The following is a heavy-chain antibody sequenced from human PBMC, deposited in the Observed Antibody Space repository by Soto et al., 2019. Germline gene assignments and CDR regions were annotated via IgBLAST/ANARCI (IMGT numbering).Heavy chain of an antibody. CDR1: AYSFTGSY. CDR3: ARDGAVPGTYDY. J-gene: IGHJ4*02. V-gene: IGHV1-2*02. D-gene: IGHD6-19*01. Sequence: GPSVKVSCKAFAYSFTGSYIHWVRQAPGQGLEWMGYMNPNTGGTNYAQKFQGRVTMTRDTSISTAYMDMGSLRSDDTAVYFCARDGAVPGTYDYWGQGTPVTVSS. CDR2: MNPNTGGT.